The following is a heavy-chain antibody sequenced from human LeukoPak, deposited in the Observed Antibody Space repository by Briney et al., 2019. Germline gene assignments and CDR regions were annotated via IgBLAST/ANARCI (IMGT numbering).Heavy chain of an antibody. Sequence: GGSLRLSCAASGFTFSSYGMHWVRQAPGKELEWVAFIRYDGSNKYYADSVKGRFTISRDNSKNTLYLQMNSLRAEDTAVYYGVSEVAVWGQGTLVTVSS. CDR2: IRYDGSNK. D-gene: IGHD6-19*01. CDR3: VSEVAV. CDR1: GFTFSSYG. J-gene: IGHJ4*02. V-gene: IGHV3-30*02.